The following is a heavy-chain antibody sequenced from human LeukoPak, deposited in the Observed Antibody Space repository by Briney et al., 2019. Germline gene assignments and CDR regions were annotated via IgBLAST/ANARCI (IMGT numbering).Heavy chain of an antibody. D-gene: IGHD3-22*01. CDR1: AGSISSNSHH. J-gene: IGHJ4*02. Sequence: SETLSLTCTVSAGSISSNSHHWGWIRQSPGKGLEWIGSVYYGRTTYYNPSLNSRVTISVVTSKNQFSLQLNSVTAADTAVYYCVRPVHYDSSGYYWRWGQGTLVTVSS. CDR2: VYYGRTT. CDR3: VRPVHYDSSGYYWR. V-gene: IGHV4-39*01.